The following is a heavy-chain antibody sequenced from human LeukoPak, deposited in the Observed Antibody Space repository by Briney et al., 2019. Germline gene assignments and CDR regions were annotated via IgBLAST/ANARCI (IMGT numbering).Heavy chain of an antibody. CDR1: GGSISSSNW. D-gene: IGHD2-15*01. CDR3: AREVYCSGGSCSYFDY. J-gene: IGHJ4*02. Sequence: SGTLSLTCAVSGGSISSSNWWSWVRPPPGKGLEWIGEIYHSGSTNYNPSLKSRVTISVDKSKNQFSLKLSSVTAADTAVYYCAREVYCSGGSCSYFDYWGQGTLVTVSS. CDR2: IYHSGST. V-gene: IGHV4-4*02.